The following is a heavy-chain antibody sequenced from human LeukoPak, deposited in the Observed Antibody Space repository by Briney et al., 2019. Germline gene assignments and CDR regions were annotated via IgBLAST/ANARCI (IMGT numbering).Heavy chain of an antibody. J-gene: IGHJ5*02. Sequence: ASVKVSCKASGYTFTSYDINWVRQATGQGLEWMGWMNPNSGNTGYAQKFQGRVTMTRNTPISTAYMELSSLRSEDTAVYYCASAYGSGSYWGLVYWLDPWGQGTLVTVSS. CDR1: GYTFTSYD. CDR3: ASAYGSGSYWGLVYWLDP. CDR2: MNPNSGNT. D-gene: IGHD3-10*01. V-gene: IGHV1-8*01.